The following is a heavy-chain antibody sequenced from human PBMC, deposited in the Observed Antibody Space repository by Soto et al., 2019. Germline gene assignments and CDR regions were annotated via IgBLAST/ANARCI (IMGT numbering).Heavy chain of an antibody. CDR1: GGSLSGYY. D-gene: IGHD2-21*02. J-gene: IGHJ3*02. Sequence: PSETLSLTCAVYGGSLSGYYWSWIRQPPGKGLEWIGEINHSGSTNYNPSLKSRVTISVDTSKNQFSLKLSSVTAADTAVYYCARVGGGDPKLAFDIWGQGTMVTVSS. V-gene: IGHV4-34*01. CDR2: INHSGST. CDR3: ARVGGGDPKLAFDI.